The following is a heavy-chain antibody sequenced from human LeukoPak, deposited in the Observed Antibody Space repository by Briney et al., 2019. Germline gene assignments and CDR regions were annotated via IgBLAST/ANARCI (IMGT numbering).Heavy chain of an antibody. Sequence: ASVNVSCKVSGYTLTELSMHWVRQAPGKGLEWMGGFYPEDGETIYAQKFQGRVTMTEDTSTDTAYMELSSLRSEDTAVYYCATNCGGGGSCYSLYYFDYWGQGTLVTVSS. CDR1: GYTLTELS. CDR2: FYPEDGET. J-gene: IGHJ4*02. CDR3: ATNCGGGGSCYSLYYFDY. D-gene: IGHD2-15*01. V-gene: IGHV1-24*01.